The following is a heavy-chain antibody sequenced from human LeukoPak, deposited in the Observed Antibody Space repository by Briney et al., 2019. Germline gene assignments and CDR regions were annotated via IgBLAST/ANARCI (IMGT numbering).Heavy chain of an antibody. Sequence: GGSLRLSCAASGFTFSSYGMHWVRQAPGEGLEWVAFIRYDGSNEYYVDSVKGRFTISRDSSKNTLYLQTHSLRAEDTAVYYCARTPGYCRSTSCYNYYMDVWGKGTTVTVSS. J-gene: IGHJ6*03. CDR1: GFTFSSYG. V-gene: IGHV3-30*02. CDR3: ARTPGYCRSTSCYNYYMDV. D-gene: IGHD2-2*01. CDR2: IRYDGSNE.